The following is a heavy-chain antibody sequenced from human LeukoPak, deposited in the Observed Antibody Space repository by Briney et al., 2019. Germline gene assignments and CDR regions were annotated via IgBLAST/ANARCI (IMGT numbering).Heavy chain of an antibody. Sequence: GASVKVSCKASGYTFTSYYMHWVRQAPGQGLEWMGIINPSGGSTSYAQKFQGRVTMTRDTSTSTVYMELSSLRSEDTAVYYCARGTFPKYSSSWYSDWFDPWGQGTLVTVSS. V-gene: IGHV1-46*01. CDR1: GYTFTSYY. J-gene: IGHJ5*02. CDR2: INPSGGST. D-gene: IGHD6-13*01. CDR3: ARGTFPKYSSSWYSDWFDP.